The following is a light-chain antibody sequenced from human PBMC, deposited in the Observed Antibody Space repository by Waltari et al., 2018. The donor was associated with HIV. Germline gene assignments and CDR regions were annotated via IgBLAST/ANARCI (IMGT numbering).Light chain of an antibody. CDR1: QTVSSNY. CDR3: QQYGGSPLYT. Sequence: EIVLTQSPGTLSLSPGERATLSCWASQTVSSNYLAWYQQKPGQAPRLRIYGASSKAADIPDRFSGSGSGTDFTLTISRLEPEDFAVYYCQQYGGSPLYTFGQGTKLEIK. V-gene: IGKV3-20*01. CDR2: GAS. J-gene: IGKJ2*01.